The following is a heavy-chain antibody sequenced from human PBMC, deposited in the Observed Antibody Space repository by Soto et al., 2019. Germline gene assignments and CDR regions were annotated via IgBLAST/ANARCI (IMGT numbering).Heavy chain of an antibody. V-gene: IGHV4-34*01. D-gene: IGHD2-15*01. J-gene: IGHJ6*03. Sequence: QVQLQQWGAGLLKPSETLSLTCAVYGGSFSGYYWSWIRQPPGKGLEWIGEINHSGSTNYNPSLKSGVTISVDTSKNQFSLKLSSVTAADTAVYYCARASYYCSGGSCYLSFYYYMDVWGKGTTVTVSS. CDR1: GGSFSGYY. CDR2: INHSGST. CDR3: ARASYYCSGGSCYLSFYYYMDV.